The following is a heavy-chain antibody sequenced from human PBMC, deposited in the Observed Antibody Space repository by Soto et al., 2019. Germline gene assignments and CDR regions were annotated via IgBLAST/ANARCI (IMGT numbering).Heavy chain of an antibody. V-gene: IGHV1-69*01. D-gene: IGHD2-2*01. CDR2: IIPIFGTA. Sequence: QVQLVQSGAEVKKPGSSVKVSCKASGGTFSSYAISWVRQAPGQGLEWMGGIIPIFGTANYAQKFQGRVTITADESTITAYMELSSLRSEDTAVYYCARDDCSSTSCYEDYYYGMDVWGQGTTVTVSS. CDR1: GGTFSSYA. J-gene: IGHJ6*02. CDR3: ARDDCSSTSCYEDYYYGMDV.